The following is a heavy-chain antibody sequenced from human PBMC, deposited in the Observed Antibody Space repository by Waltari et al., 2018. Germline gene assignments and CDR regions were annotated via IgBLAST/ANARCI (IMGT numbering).Heavy chain of an antibody. CDR1: GGSISSSSYY. CDR2: IYYSGST. CDR3: AGDLKGGMTTGDY. V-gene: IGHV4-39*07. Sequence: QLQLQESGPGLVKPSETLSLTCTVSGGSISSSSYYWGWIRQPPGKGLEWIGSIYYSGSTYYNPSLKSRVTISVDTSKNQFSLKLSSVTAADTAVYYCAGDLKGGMTTGDYWGQGTLVTVSS. D-gene: IGHD4-17*01. J-gene: IGHJ4*02.